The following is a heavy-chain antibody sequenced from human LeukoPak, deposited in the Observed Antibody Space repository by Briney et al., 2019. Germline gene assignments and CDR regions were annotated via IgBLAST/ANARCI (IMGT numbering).Heavy chain of an antibody. J-gene: IGHJ3*02. Sequence: PGGSLRLSCAASGFTFRDYFMSWIRQAPGKALEWVAYTNTAGNTIYYADSMKGRFTISRDNAKNSLYLQMNTLKAEDTAVYYCARATYDSSAVDAFDIWGQGTMVTVSP. CDR2: TNTAGNTI. CDR1: GFTFRDYF. D-gene: IGHD3-22*01. V-gene: IGHV3-11*01. CDR3: ARATYDSSAVDAFDI.